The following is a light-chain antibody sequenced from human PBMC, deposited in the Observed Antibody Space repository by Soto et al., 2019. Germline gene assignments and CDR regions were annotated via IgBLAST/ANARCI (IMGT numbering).Light chain of an antibody. J-gene: IGLJ1*01. CDR2: EDT. V-gene: IGLV2-23*01. CDR3: WSYAVGRTYV. Sequence: QSVLTQPASVSGSPGQSITISCTGSSSDVGNYNLVSWYQQHPGNAPKLMIYEDTKWPSGVSNRFSGSKSGNTAYLTISGLQAEDEADYYCWSYAVGRTYVFGTGTKVTVL. CDR1: SSDVGNYNL.